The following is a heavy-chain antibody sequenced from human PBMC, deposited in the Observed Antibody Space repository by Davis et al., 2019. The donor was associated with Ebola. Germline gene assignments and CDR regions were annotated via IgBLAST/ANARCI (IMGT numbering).Heavy chain of an antibody. CDR3: ARVGPARSGDY. CDR1: GGSISSYY. V-gene: IGHV4-59*12. Sequence: MPSETLSLTCTVSGGSISSYYWSWIRQPPGKGLEWIGYIYYSGSTNYNPSLKSRVTISVDKSKNQFSLKLSSVTAADTAVYYCARVGPARSGDYWGQGTLVTVSS. CDR2: IYYSGST. D-gene: IGHD3-3*01. J-gene: IGHJ4*02.